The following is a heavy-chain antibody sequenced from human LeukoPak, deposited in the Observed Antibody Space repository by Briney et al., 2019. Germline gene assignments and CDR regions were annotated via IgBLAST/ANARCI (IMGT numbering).Heavy chain of an antibody. V-gene: IGHV4-4*02. CDR1: GDSINSLDL. J-gene: IGHJ6*02. CDR3: ARGAVTMIALYYYSYGMDV. D-gene: IGHD3-22*01. CDR2: MYLSGTT. Sequence: SETLSLTCTVSGDSINSLDLWSWVRQPPGKGLEWIGEMYLSGTTHSNPSVKSRVTISVDTSKNQFSLKLSSVTAADTAVYYCARGAVTMIALYYYSYGMDVWGQGTTVTVSS.